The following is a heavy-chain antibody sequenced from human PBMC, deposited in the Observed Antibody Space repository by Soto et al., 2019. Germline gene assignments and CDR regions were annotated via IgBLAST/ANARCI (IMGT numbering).Heavy chain of an antibody. V-gene: IGHV3-23*01. CDR1: GFTFSSYA. J-gene: IGHJ4*02. CDR3: AKVDYGVPRVALGYFDY. D-gene: IGHD4-17*01. CDR2: ISGSGGST. Sequence: EVQLLESGGGLVQPGGSLRLSCAASGFTFSSYAMSWVRQAPGKGLEWVSAISGSGGSTYYADSVKGRFTISRDNSKNTLYLQMNSLRAEDTAVYYCAKVDYGVPRVALGYFDYWGQGTLVTVSS.